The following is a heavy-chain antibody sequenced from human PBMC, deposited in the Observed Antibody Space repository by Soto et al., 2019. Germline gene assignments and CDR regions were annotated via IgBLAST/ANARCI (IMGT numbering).Heavy chain of an antibody. J-gene: IGHJ4*02. CDR3: AHNRIVASAGTGYFDY. CDR2: IYWDDDK. V-gene: IGHV2-5*02. Sequence: QITLKESGPTLVKPTQTLTLTCTFSGFALNTYGVAVAWIRQPPGKALEWIELIYWDDDKRYSPSLKSRLTITKDTSKNQVVLTMTNMDPVDTATYYCAHNRIVASAGTGYFDYWGQGTLVTVSS. D-gene: IGHD6-13*01. CDR1: GFALNTYGVA.